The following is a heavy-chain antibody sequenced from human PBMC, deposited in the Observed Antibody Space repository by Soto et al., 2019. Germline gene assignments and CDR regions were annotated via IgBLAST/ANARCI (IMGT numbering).Heavy chain of an antibody. CDR3: ARGGGRGYSSPSGYFDS. Sequence: QVQLVESGGGVVQPGRSLRLSCAASGFTFGDYALHWVRQAPGKGLEWVAVIAFDGSNAFYADSVKGRFTISRDNSQNTLYLQMNSLRSEDTAVFYCARGGGRGYSSPSGYFDSWGQGTPVTVSS. J-gene: IGHJ4*02. CDR1: GFTFGDYA. CDR2: IAFDGSNA. D-gene: IGHD6-6*01. V-gene: IGHV3-30-3*01.